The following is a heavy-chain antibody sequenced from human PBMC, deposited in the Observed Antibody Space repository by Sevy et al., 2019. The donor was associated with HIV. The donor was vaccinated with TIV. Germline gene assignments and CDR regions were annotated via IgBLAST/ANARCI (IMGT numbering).Heavy chain of an antibody. CDR2: IYTSGST. D-gene: IGHD6-13*01. J-gene: IGHJ3*02. V-gene: IGHV4-4*07. Sequence: SETLSLTCTVSGGSISSYYWSWIRQPAGKGLEWIGRIYTSGSTNYNPPLKRRVTMSVDTSKNQFSLKLGSVTAADTAVYYCAREGYSSSWYDKFMLGGAFDIWGQGTMVTVSS. CDR3: AREGYSSSWYDKFMLGGAFDI. CDR1: GGSISSYY.